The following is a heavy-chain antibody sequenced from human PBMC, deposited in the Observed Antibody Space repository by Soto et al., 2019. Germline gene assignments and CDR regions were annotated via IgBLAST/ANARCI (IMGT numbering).Heavy chain of an antibody. D-gene: IGHD5-18*01. CDR3: VKEVETVRLVAFAL. CDR1: GYTFTDYY. CDR2: INPNSGDA. J-gene: IGHJ4*02. Sequence: GTSVKVTCKASGYTFTDYYMHWVRQAPGQGLEWMAWINPNSGDAKCAQKFQGRVTLTRDNSKNIVYLQMNSLRVDDTALYYCVKEVETVRLVAFALWGQGTQVTVS. V-gene: IGHV1-2*02.